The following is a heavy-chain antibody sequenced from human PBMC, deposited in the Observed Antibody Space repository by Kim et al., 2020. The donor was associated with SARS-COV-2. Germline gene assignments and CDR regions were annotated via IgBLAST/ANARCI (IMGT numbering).Heavy chain of an antibody. Sequence: VSVKSRITINPDTSKNQFSLQLNSVTPEDTAVYYCARDGLIAARRYTFDPWGQGTLVTVSS. D-gene: IGHD6-6*01. J-gene: IGHJ5*02. CDR3: ARDGLIAARRYTFDP. V-gene: IGHV6-1*01.